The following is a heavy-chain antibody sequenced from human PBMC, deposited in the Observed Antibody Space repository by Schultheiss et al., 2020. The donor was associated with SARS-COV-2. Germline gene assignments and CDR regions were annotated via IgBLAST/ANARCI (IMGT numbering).Heavy chain of an antibody. CDR3: APSHGDFAFDI. J-gene: IGHJ3*02. V-gene: IGHV3-21*01. CDR1: GFTFSSYD. D-gene: IGHD4-17*01. CDR2: ISGSGGST. Sequence: GGSLKISCAASGFTFSSYDMHWVRQPTGKGLEWVSAISGSGGSTYYADSVKGRFTISRDNAKNSLYLQMNSLRAEDTAVYYCAPSHGDFAFDIWGQGTMVTVSS.